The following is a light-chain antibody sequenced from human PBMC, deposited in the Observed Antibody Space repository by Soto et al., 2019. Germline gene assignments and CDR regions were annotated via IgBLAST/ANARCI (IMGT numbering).Light chain of an antibody. Sequence: EIVLTQSPATLSLSPGERVTLSCRARQSVGSNLAWHQQKPGQAPRLLIYGASTRATGIPARFSGSGSETEFTLTISSLQSEDFAVYYCQQYNNWPVTFGQGTRLEIK. CDR3: QQYNNWPVT. V-gene: IGKV3-15*01. CDR2: GAS. CDR1: QSVGSN. J-gene: IGKJ5*01.